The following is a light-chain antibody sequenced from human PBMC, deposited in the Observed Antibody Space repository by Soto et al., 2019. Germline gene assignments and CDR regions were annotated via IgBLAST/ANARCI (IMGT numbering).Light chain of an antibody. Sequence: DIQMTQSPSTLSASVGDRVTITCRASQTVSSGLAWYQQKPGKAPKLLIYDASNLESGVPSRFRGSVSGTEFTLTISSLQPDDFATYSCQQYNTYSHTFGQGTKLEIK. CDR3: QQYNTYSHT. CDR2: DAS. CDR1: QTVSSG. V-gene: IGKV1-5*01. J-gene: IGKJ2*01.